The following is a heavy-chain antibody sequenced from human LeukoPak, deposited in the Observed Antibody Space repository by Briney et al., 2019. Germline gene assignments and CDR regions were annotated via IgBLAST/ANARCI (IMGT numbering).Heavy chain of an antibody. CDR1: GFNSNDYV. V-gene: IGHV3-23*01. Sequence: GGSLRLSCAASGFNSNDYVMSWVRQAPGKGLEWVSSISGSGRSLYYADSIKGRFNISRDNSKHILYLQMDSLRAEDTAICYCATEVVYWGQGALVTVSS. J-gene: IGHJ4*02. CDR2: ISGSGRSL. CDR3: ATEVVY.